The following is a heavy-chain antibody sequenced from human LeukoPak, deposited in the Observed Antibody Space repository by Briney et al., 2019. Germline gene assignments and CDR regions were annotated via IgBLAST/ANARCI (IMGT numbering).Heavy chain of an antibody. J-gene: IGHJ4*02. CDR3: AREVRTIFGNYYFDY. Sequence: PSETLSLTCTVSGGSISSYYWSWIRQPPGKGLEWIGYIYYSGSTNYNPSLKGRVTISVDTSKNQFSLKLSSVTAADTAVYYCAREVRTIFGNYYFDYWGQGTLVTVSS. D-gene: IGHD3-3*01. CDR1: GGSISSYY. CDR2: IYYSGST. V-gene: IGHV4-59*01.